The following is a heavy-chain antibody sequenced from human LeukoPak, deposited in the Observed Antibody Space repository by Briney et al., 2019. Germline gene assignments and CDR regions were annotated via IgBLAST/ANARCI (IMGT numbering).Heavy chain of an antibody. V-gene: IGHV3-23*01. CDR1: GFTFSSHG. D-gene: IGHD5-18*01. CDR2: ITGSGANA. CDR3: AKGYTAMGAHDAFDI. Sequence: PGGSLRLSCAASGFTFSSHGMNWVRQAPGKGLEWVSGITGSGANAYYADSAKGRFTISRDNSKNTLYLQMNSLRAEDTAVYYCAKGYTAMGAHDAFDIWGQGTMVTVSS. J-gene: IGHJ3*02.